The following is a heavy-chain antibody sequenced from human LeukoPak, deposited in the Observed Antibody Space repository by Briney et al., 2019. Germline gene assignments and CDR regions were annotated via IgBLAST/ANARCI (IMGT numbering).Heavy chain of an antibody. CDR1: GFTFSSNA. D-gene: IGHD3-10*02. CDR3: ARDLSNVPGQY. Sequence: GGSLRLSCAASGFTFSSNAMHWVRQAPGKGLEWVAVISYDGSIKYYADSVKGRFTISRDISKSTLSLQMNSLRAEDTALYYCARDLSNVPGQYWGQGTLVTVSS. J-gene: IGHJ4*02. V-gene: IGHV3-30-3*01. CDR2: ISYDGSIK.